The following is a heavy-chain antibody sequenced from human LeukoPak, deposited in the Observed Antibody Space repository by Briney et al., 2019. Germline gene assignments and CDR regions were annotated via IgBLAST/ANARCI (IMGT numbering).Heavy chain of an antibody. J-gene: IGHJ4*02. CDR2: INWNGGST. CDR3: ARSDRSGYYHFDY. D-gene: IGHD3-22*01. V-gene: IGHV3-20*04. CDR1: GFTFSSYA. Sequence: GGSLRLSCAASGFTFSSYAMSWVRQGPGKGLEWVSGINWNGGSTGSADSVEGRFTISRDNAKNSLYLQMDSLRAEDTALYYCARSDRSGYYHFDYWGQGTLVTVSS.